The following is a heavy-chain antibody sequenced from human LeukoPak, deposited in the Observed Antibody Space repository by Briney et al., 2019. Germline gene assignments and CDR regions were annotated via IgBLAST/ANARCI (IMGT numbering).Heavy chain of an antibody. CDR2: IYYTGST. V-gene: IGHV4-59*12. CDR1: GGSISTYY. D-gene: IGHD5-12*01. J-gene: IGHJ5*02. Sequence: SETLSLICTVSGGSISTYYWSWIRQPPGKGLEWIGYIYYTGSTNYNPSLKSRVTISVDTSKNQLSLKLSSVTAADTAVYYCARVEDSGYDYRGRFDPWGQGTLVTVSS. CDR3: ARVEDSGYDYRGRFDP.